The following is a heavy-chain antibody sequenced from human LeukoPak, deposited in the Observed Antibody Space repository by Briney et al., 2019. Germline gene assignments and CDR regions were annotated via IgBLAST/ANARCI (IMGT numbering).Heavy chain of an antibody. CDR3: ARDKYYYDSSGYYRFDY. Sequence: SETLSLTCTVSGGSISGYYWSWIRQPPGEGLEWIGYIYNSGNTNYNPSLESRVTISVDTSKNQFSLKLSSVTAADTAVYYCARDKYYYDSSGYYRFDYWGQGTLVTVSS. J-gene: IGHJ4*02. D-gene: IGHD3-22*01. V-gene: IGHV4-59*12. CDR2: IYNSGNT. CDR1: GGSISGYY.